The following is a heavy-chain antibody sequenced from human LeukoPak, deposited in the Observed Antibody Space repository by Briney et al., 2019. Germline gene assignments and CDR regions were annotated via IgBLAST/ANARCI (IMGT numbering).Heavy chain of an antibody. CDR2: INPNSGGT. CDR1: GYTLIDYY. D-gene: IGHD2-8*01. Sequence: ASVKVSCKASGYTLIDYYVNWVRQAPGQGLEWMGWINPNSGGTNYAQKFRGRVTMTRDTSISTVYMELTSLTSDDTAVYYCAKWGGVQFDPWGQGTLVTVSS. V-gene: IGHV1-2*02. J-gene: IGHJ5*02. CDR3: AKWGGVQFDP.